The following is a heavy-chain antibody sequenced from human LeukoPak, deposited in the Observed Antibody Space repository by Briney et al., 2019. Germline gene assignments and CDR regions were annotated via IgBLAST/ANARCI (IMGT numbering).Heavy chain of an antibody. CDR3: ARAGELLDYYYYYMDV. D-gene: IGHD1-26*01. CDR1: GYTFTSYY. Sequence: ASVKVSCKASGYTFTSYYMHWVRQAPGQGLEWMGWINPNSGGTNYAQKFQGRVTMTRDTSISTAYMELSRLRSDDTAVYYCARAGELLDYYYYYMDVWGKGTTVTVSS. V-gene: IGHV1-2*02. CDR2: INPNSGGT. J-gene: IGHJ6*03.